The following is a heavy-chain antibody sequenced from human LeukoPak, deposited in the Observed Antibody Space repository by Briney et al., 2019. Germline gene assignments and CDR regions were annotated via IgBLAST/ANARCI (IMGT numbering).Heavy chain of an antibody. CDR2: INPSGGST. CDR1: GYTFTSYY. Sequence: GASVKVSCKASGYTFTSYYMHWVRQAPGQGLKWMGIINPSGGSTSYAQKFQGRVTMTRDTSTSTVYMELSSLRSEDTAVYYCANSGFRGDNWFDPWGQGTLVTVSS. D-gene: IGHD3-10*01. V-gene: IGHV1-46*01. J-gene: IGHJ5*02. CDR3: ANSGFRGDNWFDP.